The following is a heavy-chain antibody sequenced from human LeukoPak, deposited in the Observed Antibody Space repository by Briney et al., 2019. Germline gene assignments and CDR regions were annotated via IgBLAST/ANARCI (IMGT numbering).Heavy chain of an antibody. D-gene: IGHD3-16*01. CDR2: ISSSGDTI. CDR3: TREAWGFDY. V-gene: IGHV3-48*03. J-gene: IGHJ4*02. CDR1: GFTFSSYE. Sequence: GGSLRLSCVASGFTFSSYEMNWVRQAPGKGLECVSYISSSGDTIYYADSVKGRFTISRDNARNSLYLQMNSLRDEDTAIYFCTREAWGFDYWGQGALVTVSS.